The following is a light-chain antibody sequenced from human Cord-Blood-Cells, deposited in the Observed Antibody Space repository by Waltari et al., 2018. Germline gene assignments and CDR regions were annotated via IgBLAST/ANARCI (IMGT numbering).Light chain of an antibody. CDR1: AMPKQY. CDR2: KDS. J-gene: IGLJ2*01. CDR3: QSADSSGTYVV. V-gene: IGLV3-25*02. Sequence: SYELTQPPSVSVSPGQTARITCSGDAMPKQYAYWYQQKPGQAPVLVIYKDSERPSGIPERFPGSSSGTTVTLTISGVKAEDEADYYCQSADSSGTYVVFGGGTKLTVL.